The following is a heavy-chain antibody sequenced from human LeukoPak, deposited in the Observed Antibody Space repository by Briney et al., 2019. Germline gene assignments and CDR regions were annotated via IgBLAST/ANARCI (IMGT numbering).Heavy chain of an antibody. D-gene: IGHD6-19*01. CDR2: TYYRSKWYN. J-gene: IGHJ6*03. V-gene: IGHV6-1*01. CDR3: ARGVFDGYSSGWALPYYYYYYMDV. CDR1: GDSVSSNSAA. Sequence: SQTLSLTCAISGDSVSSNSAAWNWIRQSPSRGLEWLGRTYYRSKWYNDYAVSVKSRITINPDTSKNQFSLQLNSVTPEDTAVYYCARGVFDGYSSGWALPYYYYYYMDVWGKGTTVTVSS.